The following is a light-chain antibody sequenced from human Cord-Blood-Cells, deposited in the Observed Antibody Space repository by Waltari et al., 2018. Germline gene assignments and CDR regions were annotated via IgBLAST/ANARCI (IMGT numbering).Light chain of an antibody. J-gene: IGKJ4*01. CDR1: QSLLHSNGYNY. CDR3: MQALQTPLT. CDR2: LGS. Sequence: DIVMTQSPLSLPVTPGEPASISCRSSQSLLHSNGYNYLDWYLQKPGQSPQLLIYLGSNRASGVPDRFSGSGSGTDCTLKISRVEAEDVGFYYCMQALQTPLTFGGGTKVEIK. V-gene: IGKV2-28*01.